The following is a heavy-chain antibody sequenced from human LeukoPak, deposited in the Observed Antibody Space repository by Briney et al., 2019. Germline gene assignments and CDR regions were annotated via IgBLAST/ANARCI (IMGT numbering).Heavy chain of an antibody. CDR3: AREERPQQLPIYYFDY. V-gene: IGHV3-48*03. Sequence: GGSLRLSCAASGFTLSSYEMNWVRQAPGKGLEWASYISSSGSTIYYADSVKGRFTISRDNAKNSLYLQMNSLRAEDTAVYYCAREERPQQLPIYYFDYWGQGTLVTVSS. CDR1: GFTLSSYE. D-gene: IGHD6-13*01. CDR2: ISSSGSTI. J-gene: IGHJ4*02.